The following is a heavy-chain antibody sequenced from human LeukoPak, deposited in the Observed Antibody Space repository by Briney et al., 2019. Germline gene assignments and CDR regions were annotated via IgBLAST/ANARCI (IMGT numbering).Heavy chain of an antibody. D-gene: IGHD6-19*01. CDR1: GSTFNDHG. CDR3: AMGDSSGWYFDY. Sequence: GGSLRLSCAASGSTFNDHGMSWVRQVPGKGLEWVAGINWNGGSTGYADSVKGRFTISRDNAKNSLFLQMNSLRAEDTALYYCAMGDSSGWYFDYWGQGTLVTVSS. V-gene: IGHV3-20*04. CDR2: INWNGGST. J-gene: IGHJ4*02.